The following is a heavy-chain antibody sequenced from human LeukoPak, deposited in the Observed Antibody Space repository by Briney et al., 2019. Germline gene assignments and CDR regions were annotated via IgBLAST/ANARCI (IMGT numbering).Heavy chain of an antibody. D-gene: IGHD3-10*01. V-gene: IGHV3-23*01. J-gene: IGHJ4*02. CDR2: ISGNGAHP. CDR3: AKGMTMVRGVIMAYFDY. CDR1: EFILSSYA. Sequence: GGSLRLSCEASEFILSSYAMSWVRRAPGKGLEWVSSISGNGAHPYYADSVKGRFTISRDNSKNTLYLQMNSLRAEDTAVYYCAKGMTMVRGVIMAYFDYWGQGTLVTVSS.